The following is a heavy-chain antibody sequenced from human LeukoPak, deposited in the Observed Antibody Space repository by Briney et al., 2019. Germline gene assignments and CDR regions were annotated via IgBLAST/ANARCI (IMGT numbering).Heavy chain of an antibody. CDR3: AREYYYDGSGYSN. D-gene: IGHD3-22*01. CDR2: IYYSGST. J-gene: IGHJ4*02. Sequence: PSETLSLTCTVSGGSISSSSYYWGWIRQPPGKGLEWIGSIYYSGSTYYNPSLKSRVTISVDTSKNQFSLKLSSVTAADTAVYYCAREYYYDGSGYSNWGQGTLVTVSS. CDR1: GGSISSSSYY. V-gene: IGHV4-39*07.